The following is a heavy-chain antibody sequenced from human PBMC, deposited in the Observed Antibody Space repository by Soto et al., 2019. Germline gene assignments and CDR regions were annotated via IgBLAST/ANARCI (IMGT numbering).Heavy chain of an antibody. V-gene: IGHV3-48*02. J-gene: IGHJ6*02. CDR1: GFTFSSYS. CDR2: ISSSSSTI. D-gene: IGHD1-7*01. Sequence: GGSLRLSCAASGFTFSSYSMNWVRQAPGKGLEWVSYISSSSSTIYYADSVKGRFTISRDNAKNSLYLQMNSLRDEDTAVYYCARELAGTNDYYYGMDVWGQGTTVTVSS. CDR3: ARELAGTNDYYYGMDV.